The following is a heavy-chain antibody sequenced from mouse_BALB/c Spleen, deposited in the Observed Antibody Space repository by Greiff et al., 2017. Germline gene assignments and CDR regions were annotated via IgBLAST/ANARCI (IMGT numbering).Heavy chain of an antibody. J-gene: IGHJ3*01. D-gene: IGHD1-1*01. CDR3: GRRYYD. V-gene: IGHV10S3*01. CDR2: IRSKSNNYAT. Sequence: EVQLVEPGGGLVQPKGSLNLSCAASGFPFNTNAMNWVRQAPGKGLEWVARIRSKSNNYATYYAVSVKDRFTISRDDSQSMLYLQMNNLKTEGTAMYYCGRRYYDWGQGTLVTVSA. CDR1: GFPFNTNA.